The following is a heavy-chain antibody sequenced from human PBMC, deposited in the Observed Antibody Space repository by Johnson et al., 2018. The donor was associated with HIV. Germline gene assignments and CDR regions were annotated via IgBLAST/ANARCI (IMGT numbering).Heavy chain of an antibody. CDR3: ARVWGGSYISNAFDI. J-gene: IGHJ3*02. V-gene: IGHV3-21*04. Sequence: VQLVESGGDLMQPGGSLRLSCAASGFTVRSYCMTWVRQAPGKGLEWVSAISGSGSSICYADSLKGRFTISRDNAKNSLYLQMNSLRAEDTALYYCARVWGGSYISNAFDIWGQGTMVTVSS. D-gene: IGHD1-26*01. CDR1: GFTVRSYC. CDR2: ISGSGSSI.